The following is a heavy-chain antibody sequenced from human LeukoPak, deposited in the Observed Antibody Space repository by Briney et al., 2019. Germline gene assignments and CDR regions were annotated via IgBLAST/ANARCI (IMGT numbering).Heavy chain of an antibody. D-gene: IGHD6-19*01. V-gene: IGHV1-2*02. CDR1: GYTFTGYY. Sequence: GASVKVSCKASGYTFTGYYMHWVRQAPGQGLEWMGWINPNSGGTNYAQKFQGRVTMTRDTSISTAYMELSRLRSDDTAVYCYARVLAVAGTSLRYWGQGTLVTVSS. J-gene: IGHJ4*02. CDR2: INPNSGGT. CDR3: ARVLAVAGTSLRY.